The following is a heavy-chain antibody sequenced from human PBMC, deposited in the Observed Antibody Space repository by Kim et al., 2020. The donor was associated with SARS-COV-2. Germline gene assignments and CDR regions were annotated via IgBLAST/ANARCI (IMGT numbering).Heavy chain of an antibody. CDR3: ASLRLGELSLGLYNWFDP. V-gene: IGHV7-4-1*02. Sequence: ASVKVSCKASGYTFTSYAMNWVRQAPGQGLDWMGWINTNTGNPTYAQGFTGRFVFSLDTSVSTAYLQISSLKAEDTAVYYCASLRLGELSLGLYNWFDPWGQGTLVTVSS. J-gene: IGHJ5*02. D-gene: IGHD3-16*02. CDR2: INTNTGNP. CDR1: GYTFTSYA.